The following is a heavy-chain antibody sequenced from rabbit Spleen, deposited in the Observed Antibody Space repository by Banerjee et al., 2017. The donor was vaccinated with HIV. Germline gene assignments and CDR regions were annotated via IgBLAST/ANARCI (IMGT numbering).Heavy chain of an antibody. CDR3: AREYSNSGYDL. CDR1: GFSFSSYYY. Sequence: QEQLAESGGGLVKPGASLTLTCTASGFSFSSYYYMYWVRQAPGKGLEWLACIYVSNGGNTGYASWAKGRFTISKTSSTTVTLQMTSLTAADTATYFCAREYSNSGYDLWGPGTLVTV. V-gene: IGHV1S45*01. CDR2: IYVSNGGNT. D-gene: IGHD1-1*01. J-gene: IGHJ4*01.